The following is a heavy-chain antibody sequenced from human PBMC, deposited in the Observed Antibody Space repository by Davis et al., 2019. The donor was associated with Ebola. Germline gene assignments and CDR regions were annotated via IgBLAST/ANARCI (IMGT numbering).Heavy chain of an antibody. CDR2: VYYSGTT. D-gene: IGHD2-8*02. V-gene: IGHV4-61*01. CDR1: GGSVNSGSYY. J-gene: IGHJ3*01. Sequence: SETLSLTCTVSGGSVNSGSYYWTWIRQPPGKGLEWIGNVYYSGTTTYNPSLKSPVTISVDTSENQFSLNLISVNAADTAVYYCARDYWATEGAFDVWGQGTLVTVAS. CDR3: ARDYWATEGAFDV.